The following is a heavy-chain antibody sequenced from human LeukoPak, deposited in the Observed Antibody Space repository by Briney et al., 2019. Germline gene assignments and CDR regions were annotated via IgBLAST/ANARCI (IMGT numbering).Heavy chain of an antibody. CDR1: GGSITGYY. CDR2: IYYTGGT. D-gene: IGHD6-13*01. CDR3: LRHSNSWGFAFDS. Sequence: PSETLSLTCTVSGGSITGYYWSWIRQPPGKGLEWIGQIYYTGGTSYNPSLKSRVTISVDTSKNQFSLKLSSVTAADTAMYYCLRHSNSWGFAFDSWGRGTLVTVSS. J-gene: IGHJ4*02. V-gene: IGHV4-59*01.